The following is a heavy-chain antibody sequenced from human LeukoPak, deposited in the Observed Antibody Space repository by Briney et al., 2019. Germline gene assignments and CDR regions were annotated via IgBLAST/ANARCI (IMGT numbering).Heavy chain of an antibody. D-gene: IGHD1-26*01. CDR3: ASDPSGSYYGGFDY. CDR2: IIPIFGTA. J-gene: IGHJ4*02. Sequence: ASVKVSCKASGGTFSSYAISWVRQAPGQGLEWMGGIIPIFGTANYAQKFQGRVTITADESTSTAYMELSSLRSEDTAVYYCASDPSGSYYGGFDYWGQGTLVTVSS. CDR1: GGTFSSYA. V-gene: IGHV1-69*13.